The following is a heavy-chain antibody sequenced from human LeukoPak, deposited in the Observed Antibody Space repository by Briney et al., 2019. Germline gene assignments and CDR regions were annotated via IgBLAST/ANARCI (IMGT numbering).Heavy chain of an antibody. V-gene: IGHV4-31*03. Sequence: PSQTLSLTCTVSGGSISSGGYYWSWIRQHPGKGLEWIGYIYYSGSTYYNPSLKSRVTISVDTSKNQFSLKLSSVTAADTAVYYCARGVPDYDFWSGFTWNYYFDYWGQGTLVPSPQ. J-gene: IGHJ4*02. D-gene: IGHD3-3*01. CDR1: GGSISSGGYY. CDR3: ARGVPDYDFWSGFTWNYYFDY. CDR2: IYYSGST.